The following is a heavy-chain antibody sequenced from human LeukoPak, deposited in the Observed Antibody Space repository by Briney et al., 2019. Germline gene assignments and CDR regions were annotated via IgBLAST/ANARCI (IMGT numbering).Heavy chain of an antibody. D-gene: IGHD5-12*01. CDR1: GGSFSGYY. CDR2: INHSGST. Sequence: PSETLSLTCAVYGGSFSGYYWSWIRQPPGKGLEWIGEINHSGSTNYNPPLKSRVTISVDTSKNQFSLKLSSVTAADTAVYYCASGLRRGYSPFDYWGQGTLVTVSS. J-gene: IGHJ4*02. V-gene: IGHV4-34*01. CDR3: ASGLRRGYSPFDY.